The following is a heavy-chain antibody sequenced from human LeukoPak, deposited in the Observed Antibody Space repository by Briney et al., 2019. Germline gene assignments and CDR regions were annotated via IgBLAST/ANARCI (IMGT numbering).Heavy chain of an antibody. CDR2: IKQDGTEK. Sequence: GGSLRLSCAASGFTFSNYWMSWVRQAPGKGLEWVAHIKQDGTEKYYVDSVKGRFTISRDNAKNSLYLQMNSLRAEDTAVYYCARDNWIEAHYFDYWGQGTLVTVSS. V-gene: IGHV3-7*01. J-gene: IGHJ4*02. D-gene: IGHD1-20*01. CDR1: GFTFSNYW. CDR3: ARDNWIEAHYFDY.